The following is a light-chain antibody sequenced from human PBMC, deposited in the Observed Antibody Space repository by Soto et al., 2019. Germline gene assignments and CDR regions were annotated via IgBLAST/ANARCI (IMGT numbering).Light chain of an antibody. Sequence: EIVLTQSPDTPSLSPGERATLSCRASQSVSTNSLAWYQQKPGQAPRPLIYAASSRATGTPDRFSGSGSGTEFTLIISRLEPEDFAVYYCQQYGSSVLTFGGGTKVDIK. CDR2: AAS. CDR3: QQYGSSVLT. V-gene: IGKV3-20*01. CDR1: QSVSTNS. J-gene: IGKJ4*01.